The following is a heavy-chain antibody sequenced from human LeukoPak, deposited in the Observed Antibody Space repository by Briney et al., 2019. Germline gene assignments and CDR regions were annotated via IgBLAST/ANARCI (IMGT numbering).Heavy chain of an antibody. J-gene: IGHJ3*02. Sequence: SVKVSCKASGGTFSSYAISWVRQAPGQGLEWMGGITPIFGTANYAQKFQGRVTITADESTSTAYMELSSLRSEDTAVYYCASLPTYYYDSSALDIWGQGTMVTVSS. CDR3: ASLPTYYYDSSALDI. CDR1: GGTFSSYA. V-gene: IGHV1-69*13. CDR2: ITPIFGTA. D-gene: IGHD3-22*01.